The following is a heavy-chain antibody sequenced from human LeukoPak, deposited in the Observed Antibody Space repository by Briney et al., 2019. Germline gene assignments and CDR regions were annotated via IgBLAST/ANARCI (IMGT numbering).Heavy chain of an antibody. D-gene: IGHD3-9*01. CDR1: GYTFTSYD. Sequence: ASVKVSCKASGYTFTSYDINWVRQATGQGLEWMGWMNPNSGNTGYAQKFQGRVTMTRNTSISTAYMELSSLRSEDTAVYYCARGAQLRYFDWLVRGYYYGMDVWGQGTAVTVSS. CDR3: ARGAQLRYFDWLVRGYYYGMDV. V-gene: IGHV1-8*01. J-gene: IGHJ6*02. CDR2: MNPNSGNT.